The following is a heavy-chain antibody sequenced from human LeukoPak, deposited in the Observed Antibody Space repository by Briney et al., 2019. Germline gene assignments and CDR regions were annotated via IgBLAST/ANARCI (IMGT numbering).Heavy chain of an antibody. D-gene: IGHD3-3*01. V-gene: IGHV3-21*01. CDR1: GYTFSSYS. CDR3: ARVFPPRPLDY. CDR2: ISSSSSYI. Sequence: GGSLRLSCAACGYTFSSYSMNWVRQAPGKGLEWVSSISSSSSYIYYADSVKGRFTISRDNAKNSLYLQMNSLRAEDTAVYYCARVFPPRPLDYWGQGTLVTVSS. J-gene: IGHJ4*02.